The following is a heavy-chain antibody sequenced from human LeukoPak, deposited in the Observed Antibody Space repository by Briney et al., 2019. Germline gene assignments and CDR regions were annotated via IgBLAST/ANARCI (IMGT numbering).Heavy chain of an antibody. CDR1: GGTFSSYA. CDR3: VRDRPHNWFDP. Sequence: ASVKVSCKASGGTFSSYAIRWVRQAPGQGLEWMGLIKPDSGDTNYAQNFRGRVTMTRDTSITTAYMELNRLTSDDTAVYYCVRDRPHNWFDPWGQGTLVTVSS. J-gene: IGHJ5*02. CDR2: IKPDSGDT. V-gene: IGHV1-2*02.